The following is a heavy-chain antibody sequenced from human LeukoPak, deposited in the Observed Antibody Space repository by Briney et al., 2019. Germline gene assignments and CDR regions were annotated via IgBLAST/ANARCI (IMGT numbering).Heavy chain of an antibody. Sequence: GGSLRLSCAASGYTFSHAWMSGVRQAPGEGLEWVGRIKSKADGGTTDYAAPVKGRFTISRDDSKSTLYLQMNSLKSEDTAVYYCSSYRDWGQGTRVTVSS. J-gene: IGHJ4*02. CDR1: GYTFSHAW. CDR3: SSYRD. V-gene: IGHV3-15*01. CDR2: IKSKADGGTT. D-gene: IGHD4-11*01.